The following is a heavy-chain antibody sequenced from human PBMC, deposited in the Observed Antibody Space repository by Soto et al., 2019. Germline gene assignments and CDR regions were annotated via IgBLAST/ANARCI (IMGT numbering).Heavy chain of an antibody. CDR1: GFTFSSYS. Sequence: GWSLRLSCAASGFTFSSYSMNWVRQAPGKGLECVSYISSSSSTIYYADSVKGRFTISRDNAKNSLFLQMNSLRDEDTAVYYCARVLFPAANSRYDMDVWGQGTTVTVSS. D-gene: IGHD2-2*01. V-gene: IGHV3-48*02. CDR3: ARVLFPAANSRYDMDV. J-gene: IGHJ6*02. CDR2: ISSSSSTI.